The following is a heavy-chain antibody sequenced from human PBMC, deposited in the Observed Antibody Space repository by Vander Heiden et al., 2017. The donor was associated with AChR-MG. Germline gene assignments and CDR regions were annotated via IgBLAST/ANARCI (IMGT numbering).Heavy chain of an antibody. J-gene: IGHJ4*02. V-gene: IGHV3-23*01. CDR2: ISGSGGST. CDR3: AKLAKGGVVVISNLDY. Sequence: EVQLLESVGGLVLPGGSLSLCCAAPACTFSSEAMSWVRQAPGKGLWWVSAISGSGGSTYYADSVKGRFTISRDNSKNTLYLQMNSLRDEDTDVYYCAKLAKGGVVVISNLDYWGQGTLVNVAS. D-gene: IGHD3-22*01. CDR1: ACTFSSEA.